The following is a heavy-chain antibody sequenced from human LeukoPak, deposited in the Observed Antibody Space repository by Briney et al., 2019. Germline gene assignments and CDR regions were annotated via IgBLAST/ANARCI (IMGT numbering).Heavy chain of an antibody. J-gene: IGHJ4*02. V-gene: IGHV3-23*01. Sequence: PGGSLRLSCAASGFTFSNHGMNWVRQAPGKGLEWVSGISPSGDITYYADSVKGRFTISRDNAKNSLYLQMNSLRAEDTAVYYCMVRGLMTVRWGQGTLVTVSS. D-gene: IGHD3-10*01. CDR3: MVRGLMTVR. CDR2: ISPSGDIT. CDR1: GFTFSNHG.